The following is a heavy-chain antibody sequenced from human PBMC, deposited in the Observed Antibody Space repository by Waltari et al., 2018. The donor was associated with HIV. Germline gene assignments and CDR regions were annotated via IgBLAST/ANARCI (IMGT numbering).Heavy chain of an antibody. CDR1: GASISRGDYY. D-gene: IGHD4-17*01. CDR2: IYYSGYT. V-gene: IGHV4-31*03. CDR3: ARDKYGGHWFDP. Sequence: QVQLQESGPGLVKPSQTLSLSCTVSGASISRGDYYCSWIRQHPGKGLEWLGYIYYSGYTHYSPSLQSRVTISVDTSKNHFSLNLSSVTAADTAVYYCARDKYGGHWFDPWGQGTLVTVSS. J-gene: IGHJ5*02.